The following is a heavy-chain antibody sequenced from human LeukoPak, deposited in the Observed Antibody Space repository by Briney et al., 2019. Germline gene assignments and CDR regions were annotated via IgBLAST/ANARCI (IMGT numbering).Heavy chain of an antibody. D-gene: IGHD6-13*01. CDR2: INHSGST. V-gene: IGHV4-34*01. J-gene: IGHJ4*02. CDR1: GGSLSVYY. CDR3: ARERGNGWIAAKNRAYFDY. Sequence: SETLSLTCAVYGGSLSVYYWSWIRQPPGKGLEWIGEINHSGSTNYNPSLKSRVTISVDTSKNQFSLKLSSVTAADTAVYYCARERGNGWIAAKNRAYFDYWGQGTLVTVSS.